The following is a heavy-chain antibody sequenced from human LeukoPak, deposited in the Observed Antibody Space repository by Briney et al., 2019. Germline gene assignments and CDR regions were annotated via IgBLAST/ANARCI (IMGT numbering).Heavy chain of an antibody. CDR3: AKDGYSSGWGFGYYYYGMDV. J-gene: IGHJ6*02. CDR2: ISYDGSNK. CDR1: GFTFSSYG. Sequence: GGSLRLSCAASGFTFSSYGMHWVRQAPGKGLEWVAVISYDGSNKYYADSVKGRFTISRDNSKNTLYLQMNSLRAEDTAVYYCAKDGYSSGWGFGYYYYGMDVWGQGTTVTVSS. D-gene: IGHD6-19*01. V-gene: IGHV3-30*18.